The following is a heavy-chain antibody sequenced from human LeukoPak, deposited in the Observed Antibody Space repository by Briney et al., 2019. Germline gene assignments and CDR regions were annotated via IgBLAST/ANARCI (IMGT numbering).Heavy chain of an antibody. CDR2: ITDSGGNT. V-gene: IGHV3-23*01. CDR1: GFTFSNYA. CDR3: AKWGDYDVLTGYYVSDY. Sequence: GGSLRLSCAASGFTFSNYAMSWVRQAPGKGLEWVSAITDSGGNTYYADSVKGRFTISRDNSKNTVCLQMNSLRAEDTAVYYCAKWGDYDVLTGYYVSDYWGQGTLVTVSS. J-gene: IGHJ4*02. D-gene: IGHD3-9*01.